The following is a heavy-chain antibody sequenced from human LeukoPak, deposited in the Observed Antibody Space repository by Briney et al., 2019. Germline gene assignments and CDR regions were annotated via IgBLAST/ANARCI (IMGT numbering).Heavy chain of an antibody. CDR1: GGSISSYY. D-gene: IGHD1-26*01. Sequence: SETLSLTCTVSGGSISSYYWSWIRQPPGKGLEWIGYIYYSGSTNYNPSLKGRVTISVDTSKNQFSLKLSSVTAADTAVYYCARHSGSYSAWDCWGQGTLVTVSS. CDR2: IYYSGST. CDR3: ARHSGSYSAWDC. V-gene: IGHV4-59*08. J-gene: IGHJ4*02.